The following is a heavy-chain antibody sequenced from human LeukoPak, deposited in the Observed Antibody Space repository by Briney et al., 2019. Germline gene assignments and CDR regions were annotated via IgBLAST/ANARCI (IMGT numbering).Heavy chain of an antibody. V-gene: IGHV3-30-3*01. CDR2: ISSDGSNK. CDR1: GFTFSNYA. Sequence: GGSLRLSCAASGFTFSNYAMHWVRQAPGKGLEWVAIISSDGSNKYYADSVKGRFTISRDNAKNSLYLQMNSLRAEDTAVYFCAGDPAAAGLFYYHGMDVWGQGTTVTVSS. CDR3: AGDPAAAGLFYYHGMDV. D-gene: IGHD6-13*01. J-gene: IGHJ6*02.